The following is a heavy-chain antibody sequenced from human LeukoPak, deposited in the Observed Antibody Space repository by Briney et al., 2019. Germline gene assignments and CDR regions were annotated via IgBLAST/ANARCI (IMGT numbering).Heavy chain of an antibody. D-gene: IGHD2-21*02. Sequence: SETLSLTCAVSGYSINIGYYWGWIRQPPGNGLEWIGSIYHSGSTYYNPSLKSRVTISVDTSKNQFSLKLSSVTAADTAVYYCARVTGYYCYYMDVWGKGTTVTVSS. J-gene: IGHJ6*03. V-gene: IGHV4-38-2*01. CDR2: IYHSGST. CDR3: ARVTGYYCYYMDV. CDR1: GYSINIGYY.